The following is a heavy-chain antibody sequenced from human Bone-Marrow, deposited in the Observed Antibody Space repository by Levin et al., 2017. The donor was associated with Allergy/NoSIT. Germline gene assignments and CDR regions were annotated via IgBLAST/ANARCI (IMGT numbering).Heavy chain of an antibody. CDR1: GYTFTFYY. Sequence: GESLKISCKASGYTFTFYYLHWLRQAPGQGLEWMGWINPDSGDTKSAQKFQARVTMTRDTSISTVYMELSGLISDDTAVYYCARGPSSGDFDYWGQGTLVTVSS. J-gene: IGHJ4*02. D-gene: IGHD3-10*01. CDR3: ARGPSSGDFDY. V-gene: IGHV1-2*02. CDR2: INPDSGDT.